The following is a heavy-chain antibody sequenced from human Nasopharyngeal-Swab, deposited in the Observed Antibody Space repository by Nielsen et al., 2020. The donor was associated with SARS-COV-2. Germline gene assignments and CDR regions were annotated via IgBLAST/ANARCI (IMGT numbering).Heavy chain of an antibody. V-gene: IGHV3-7*03. CDR3: AKVPAGDAGENLDY. D-gene: IGHD3-16*01. Sequence: GESLKISCAASGFTFSSYWMSWVRQAPGKGLEWVANIKQDGSEKYYVDSVKGRFTISRDNAKNSLYLQMNSLRAEDTALYYCAKVPAGDAGENLDYWGQGTLVTVSS. CDR2: IKQDGSEK. J-gene: IGHJ4*02. CDR1: GFTFSSYW.